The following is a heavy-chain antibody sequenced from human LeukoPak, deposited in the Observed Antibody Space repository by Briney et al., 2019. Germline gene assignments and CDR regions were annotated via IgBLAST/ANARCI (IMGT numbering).Heavy chain of an antibody. CDR2: IIPIFGTA. D-gene: IGHD4-17*01. CDR3: ARVPNRRYGDYYYYGMDV. CDR1: GGTFISYA. V-gene: IGHV1-69*13. Sequence: SVKVSCKASGGTFISYAISWVRQAPGQGLEWIGGIIPIFGTANYAQKFQGRVTITADESTSTAYMELSSLRSEDTAVYYCARVPNRRYGDYYYYGMDVWGQGTTVTVSS. J-gene: IGHJ6*02.